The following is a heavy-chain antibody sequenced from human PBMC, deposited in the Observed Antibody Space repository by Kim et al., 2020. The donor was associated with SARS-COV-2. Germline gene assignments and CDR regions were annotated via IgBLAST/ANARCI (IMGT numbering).Heavy chain of an antibody. D-gene: IGHD2-2*01. J-gene: IGHJ4*02. CDR2: IYYSGST. V-gene: IGHV4-61*01. CDR3: ARKNLVLGYCSSTSCYGHSSGWSNFDY. Sequence: SETLSLTCTVSGGSVSSGSYYWSWIRQPPGKGLEWIGYIYYSGSTNYNPSLKSRVTISVDTSKNQFSLKLSSVTAADTAVYYCARKNLVLGYCSSTSCYGHSSGWSNFDYWGQGTLVTVSS. CDR1: GGSVSSGSYY.